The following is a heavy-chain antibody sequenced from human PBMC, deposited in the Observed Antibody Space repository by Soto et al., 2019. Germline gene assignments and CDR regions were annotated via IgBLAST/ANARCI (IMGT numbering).Heavy chain of an antibody. CDR2: IYYSGST. CDR1: GGSISSSSYY. CDR3: ARHSLPYSSGWYRVDY. D-gene: IGHD6-19*01. J-gene: IGHJ4*02. Sequence: SETLSLTCTVSGGSISSSSYYWGWIRQPPGKGLEWIGSIYYSGSTYYNPSLKSRVTISVDTSKNQFSLKLSSVTAADTAVYYCARHSLPYSSGWYRVDYWGQGTLVTVS. V-gene: IGHV4-39*01.